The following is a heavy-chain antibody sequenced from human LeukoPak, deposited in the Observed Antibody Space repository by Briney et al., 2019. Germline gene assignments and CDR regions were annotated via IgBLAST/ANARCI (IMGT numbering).Heavy chain of an antibody. J-gene: IGHJ5*01. CDR3: ARVTFHSGYDLGS. CDR2: ISYDGTSA. Sequence: GGSLRLSCGGSGFLFTSHDMHWVRQAPGKGLEWVAFISYDGTSATYADSLKGRFTVSRDNSARTLYLEMNNARPEDTATYYCARVTFHSGYDLGSWGQGSLVIVSS. CDR1: GFLFTSHD. V-gene: IGHV3-30-3*01. D-gene: IGHD6-25*01.